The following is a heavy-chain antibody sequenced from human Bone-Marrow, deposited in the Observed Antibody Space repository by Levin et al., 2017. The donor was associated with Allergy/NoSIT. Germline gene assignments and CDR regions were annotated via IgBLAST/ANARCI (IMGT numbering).Heavy chain of an antibody. CDR1: GFNVKNYY. D-gene: IGHD4-23*01. CDR2: TYPGGTT. Sequence: GGSLRLSCAASGFNVKNYYMSWVRQAPGTGLEWVSYTYPGGTTNYADSVKGRFTISRDTSQNTLLLHMNSLGVHDTAMYYCARNFGGSAFMPLYFDLWGRGTLLAV. J-gene: IGHJ2*01. V-gene: IGHV3-53*01. CDR3: ARNFGGSAFMPLYFDL.